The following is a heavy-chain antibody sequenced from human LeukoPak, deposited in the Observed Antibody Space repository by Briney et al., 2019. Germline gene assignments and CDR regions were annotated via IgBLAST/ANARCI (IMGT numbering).Heavy chain of an antibody. J-gene: IGHJ4*02. Sequence: GASVKVSCKTSGYTFSSFDVIWVRQATGQGLEWIGWMNPNSLNTGYAQKFRGRVTMTEDTSISTAYMELSSLISEDTAVYYCARGIRNQLLSEYWGQGSLVTVSS. CDR3: ARGIRNQLLSEY. CDR2: MNPNSLNT. D-gene: IGHD2-2*01. V-gene: IGHV1-8*01. CDR1: GYTFSSFD.